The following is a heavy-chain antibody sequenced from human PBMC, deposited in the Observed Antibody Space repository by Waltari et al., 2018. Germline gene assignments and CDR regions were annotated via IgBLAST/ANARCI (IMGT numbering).Heavy chain of an antibody. J-gene: IGHJ4*02. CDR1: GGSVSSGSYY. D-gene: IGHD5-12*01. CDR3: AREGDSGYDFGY. Sequence: QVQLQESGPGLVKPSETLSLTCTVSGGSVSSGSYYWSWIRQPPGKGLEWIGYIYYSVRTNYNPSLKSRVTISVDTSKNQFSLKLSSVTAADTAVYYCAREGDSGYDFGYWGQGTLVTVSS. V-gene: IGHV4-61*01. CDR2: IYYSVRT.